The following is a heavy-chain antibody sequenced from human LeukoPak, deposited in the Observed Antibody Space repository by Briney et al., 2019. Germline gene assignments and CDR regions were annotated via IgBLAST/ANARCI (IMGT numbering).Heavy chain of an antibody. D-gene: IGHD2-8*01. J-gene: IGHJ4*02. CDR2: IGSNISYI. CDR3: ARDNGAKQFDY. V-gene: IGHV3-21*01. CDR1: GFTFSSYT. Sequence: PGGSLRLSCAASGFTFSSYTMNWVRQAPGKGLEWVSSIGSNISYIYYADSMKGRFTISRDNPKNSLYLQMNSLSAEDTAVYYCARDNGAKQFDYWGQGTLVIVSA.